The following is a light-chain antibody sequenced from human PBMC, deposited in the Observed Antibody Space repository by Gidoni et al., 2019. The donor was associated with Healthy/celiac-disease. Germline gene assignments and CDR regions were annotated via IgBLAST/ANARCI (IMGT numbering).Light chain of an antibody. V-gene: IGKV1-33*01. J-gene: IGKJ3*01. CDR2: DAS. CDR1: QDISNY. Sequence: DIQMTQSPSSLSASVGDRVTITCQASQDISNYLNWYQQKPGKAPKLLIYDASNLETGVPSRFSGSGSGTDFTFTISSLQPEDIATYYCQQYDNLPPGGVFTFGPGTKVDIK. CDR3: QQYDNLPPGGVFT.